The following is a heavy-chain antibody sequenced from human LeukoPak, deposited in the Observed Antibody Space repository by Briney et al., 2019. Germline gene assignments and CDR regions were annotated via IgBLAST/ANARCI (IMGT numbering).Heavy chain of an antibody. Sequence: GGSLRLSCAASGFTFSSYGMHWVRQAPGKGLEWVAVIWYDGSNKYYADSVKGRFTISRDNSKNTLYLQMNSLRAEDTAVYYCARNGMVAAPWGWFDPWGQGTLVTVSS. CDR2: IWYDGSNK. CDR1: GFTFSSYG. V-gene: IGHV3-33*01. CDR3: ARNGMVAAPWGWFDP. J-gene: IGHJ5*02. D-gene: IGHD1-26*01.